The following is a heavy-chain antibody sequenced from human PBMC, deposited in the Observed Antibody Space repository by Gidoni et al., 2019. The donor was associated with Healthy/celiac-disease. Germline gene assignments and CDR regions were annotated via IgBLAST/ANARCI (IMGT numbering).Heavy chain of an antibody. J-gene: IGHJ3*02. CDR1: GFTFSSYG. D-gene: IGHD5-18*01. Sequence: QVQLVESGGGVVQPGRSLRLSCAASGFTFSSYGMHWVRQAPGKGLEWVAVIWYDESNKYYADSVKGRFTISRDNSKNTLYLQMNSLRAEDTAVYYCAILRRGYSYGVDAFDIWGQGTMVTVSS. V-gene: IGHV3-33*01. CDR2: IWYDESNK. CDR3: AILRRGYSYGVDAFDI.